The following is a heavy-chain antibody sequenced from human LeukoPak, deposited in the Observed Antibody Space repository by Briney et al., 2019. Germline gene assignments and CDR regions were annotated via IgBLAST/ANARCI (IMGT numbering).Heavy chain of an antibody. CDR2: IWYDGSNK. Sequence: GGSLRLSCAASGFTFSSFGIHWVRQAPGKGLEWVAHIWYDGSNKYYADSVRGRFTISRDNSKNTLYLQMNSLRAEDTAVYYCARYSSSSPYFDYWGQGTLVTVSS. V-gene: IGHV3-33*01. D-gene: IGHD6-6*01. CDR3: ARYSSSSPYFDY. CDR1: GFTFSSFG. J-gene: IGHJ4*02.